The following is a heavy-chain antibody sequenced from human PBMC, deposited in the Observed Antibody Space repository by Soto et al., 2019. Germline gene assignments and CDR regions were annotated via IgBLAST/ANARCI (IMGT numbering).Heavy chain of an antibody. J-gene: IGHJ4*02. CDR2: ISGSGGST. CDR1: GFTFSSYA. V-gene: IGHV3-23*01. D-gene: IGHD3-22*01. Sequence: EVQLLESGGGLVQPGGSLRLSCAASGFTFSSYAMSWVRQAPGKGLEWVSAISGSGGSTYYADSVKGRFTISRDNSKNTLYLQMNSLRAEDTAVYYCADYYYDSSGYYRNQRTEAEFDYWGQGTLVTVSS. CDR3: ADYYYDSSGYYRNQRTEAEFDY.